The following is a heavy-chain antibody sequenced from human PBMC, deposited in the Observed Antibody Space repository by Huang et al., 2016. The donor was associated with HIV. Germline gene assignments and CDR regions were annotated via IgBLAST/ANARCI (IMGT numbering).Heavy chain of an antibody. CDR1: GFTFSSYA. J-gene: IGHJ3*02. V-gene: IGHV3-23*01. Sequence: EVQLLESGGGLVQPGGSLRLSWGVSGFTFSSYAMGWVRQAPGKGVGWVSAISGSGGSTYYADSVKGRFIISRDNSKNTLYLQMDSLRAEDTAVYYCAKDRGRWLQSDAFDIWGQGTMVTVSS. CDR3: AKDRGRWLQSDAFDI. CDR2: ISGSGGST. D-gene: IGHD3-16*01.